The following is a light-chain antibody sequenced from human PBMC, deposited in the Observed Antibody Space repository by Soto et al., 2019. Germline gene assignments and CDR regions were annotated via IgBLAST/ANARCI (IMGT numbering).Light chain of an antibody. Sequence: EIVLTQSPCTLSLSPGERSTLSCIASQSFSNNYLAWYQQKPGQAPRLLIYGASNRATGIPDRFSGSGSGTDFTLTISRLEPEDFAVYYCQQYGSSGTFGQGTKVDIK. V-gene: IGKV3-20*01. CDR3: QQYGSSGT. J-gene: IGKJ1*01. CDR1: QSFSNNY. CDR2: GAS.